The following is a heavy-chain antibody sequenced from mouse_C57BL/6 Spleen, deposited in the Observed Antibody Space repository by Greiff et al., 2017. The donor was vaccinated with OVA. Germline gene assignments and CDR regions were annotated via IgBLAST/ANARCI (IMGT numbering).Heavy chain of an antibody. V-gene: IGHV14-4*01. J-gene: IGHJ2*01. D-gene: IGHD2-2*01. Sequence: VQLQQSGAELVRPGASVKLSCTASGFNIKDDYMHWVKQRPEQGLEWIGWIDPENGDTEYASKFQGKATITADTSSNTAYLQLSSLTSEDTAVYYCTTSYYGYDGGDYWGQGTTLTVSS. CDR2: IDPENGDT. CDR1: GFNIKDDY. CDR3: TTSYYGYDGGDY.